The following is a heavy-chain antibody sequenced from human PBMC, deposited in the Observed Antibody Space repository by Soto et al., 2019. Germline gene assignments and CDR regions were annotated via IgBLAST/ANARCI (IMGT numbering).Heavy chain of an antibody. CDR2: ISYDGSNK. V-gene: IGHV3-30-3*01. CDR1: GFTFSSYA. J-gene: IGHJ4*02. D-gene: IGHD4-17*01. Sequence: QVQLVESGGGVVQPGRSLRLSCAASGFTFSSYAMHWVRQAPGKGLEWVAVISYDGSNKYYADSVKGRFTISRDNSKSTLYLQMNSLRAEDTAVYYCAREYGDTNPYYFDYWGQGTLVTVSS. CDR3: AREYGDTNPYYFDY.